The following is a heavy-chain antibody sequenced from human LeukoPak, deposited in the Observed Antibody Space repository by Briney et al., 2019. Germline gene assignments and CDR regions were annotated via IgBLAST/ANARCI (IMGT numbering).Heavy chain of an antibody. Sequence: GASLQISGEGSGSLFTSYWIGGGRQLPGKVLEWMGIIYPGDSDTRYSPSFQGQVTISADKSISTAYLQWSSLKASDTAMYYCARLGGAATNDAFDIWGQGTMVTVSS. CDR1: GSLFTSYW. CDR3: ARLGGAATNDAFDI. J-gene: IGHJ3*02. CDR2: IYPGDSDT. V-gene: IGHV5-51*01. D-gene: IGHD2-15*01.